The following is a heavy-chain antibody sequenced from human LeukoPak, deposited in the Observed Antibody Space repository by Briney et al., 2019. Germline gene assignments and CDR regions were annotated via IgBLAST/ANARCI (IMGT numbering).Heavy chain of an antibody. CDR1: GYTFTGYY. Sequence: ASVKVSCKASGYTFTGYYMHWVRQAPGQGLEWMGCINPNSGGTNYAQKFQGRVTMTRDTSISTAYMELSRLRSDGTAVYYCARGHCSSTSCPFGDYYYYYYMDVWDKGTTVTVSS. CDR2: INPNSGGT. CDR3: ARGHCSSTSCPFGDYYYYYYMDV. V-gene: IGHV1-2*02. J-gene: IGHJ6*03. D-gene: IGHD2-2*01.